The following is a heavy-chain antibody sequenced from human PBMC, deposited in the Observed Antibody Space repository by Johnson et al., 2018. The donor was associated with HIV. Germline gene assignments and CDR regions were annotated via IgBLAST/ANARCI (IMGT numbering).Heavy chain of an antibody. Sequence: VLLVESGGGLVQPGGSLRLSCAASGFTVSSNHMSWVRQAPGKGLEWVSFIYSGGTTYYADSVKGRFTISRDSSKNTLYLQMNSLRAEDTALYYCARLQSSGYWSFDAFDIWGDGTMVIVSS. CDR3: ARLQSSGYWSFDAFDI. J-gene: IGHJ3*02. D-gene: IGHD3-22*01. CDR2: IYSGGTT. V-gene: IGHV3-66*01. CDR1: GFTVSSNH.